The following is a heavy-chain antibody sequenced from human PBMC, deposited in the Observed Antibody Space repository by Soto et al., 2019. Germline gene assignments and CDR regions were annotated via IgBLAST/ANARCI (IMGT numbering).Heavy chain of an antibody. V-gene: IGHV4-39*01. CDR3: SVYSSSSHYYYEMDV. CDR1: GGSISSSSCY. D-gene: IGHD6-6*01. Sequence: SETLFLTCTVSGGSISSSSCYWGWIRQPPGKGLEWIGSIYYSGSTYYNPSLKSRVTISVDTSRNQFSLKLSSVTAADTAVYYWSVYSSSSHYYYEMDVLCQGASVTIAS. CDR2: IYYSGST. J-gene: IGHJ6*02.